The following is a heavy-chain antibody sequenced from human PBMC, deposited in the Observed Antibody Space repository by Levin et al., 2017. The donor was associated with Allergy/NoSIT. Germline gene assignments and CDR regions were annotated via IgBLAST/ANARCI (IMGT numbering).Heavy chain of an antibody. V-gene: IGHV1-2*02. CDR2: INPNSGGT. CDR1: GYAFTGYY. CDR3: ARGVPVGTTSPDVFDI. Sequence: GGSLRLSCKALGYAFTGYYIHWVRQAPGQGIEWMGWINPNSGGTNSAQKFQGRVTMTRDTSISTAFMELSRLRSDDTAMYYCARGVPVGTTSPDVFDIWGQGTMVTVSS. J-gene: IGHJ3*02. D-gene: IGHD5-12*01.